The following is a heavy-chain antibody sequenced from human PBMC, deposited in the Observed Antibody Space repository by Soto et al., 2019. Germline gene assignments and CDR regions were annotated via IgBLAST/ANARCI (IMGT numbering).Heavy chain of an antibody. CDR2: TNEDSGNT. J-gene: IGHJ4*02. V-gene: IGHV1-3*01. Sequence: GASVKVSCKATGYSFKNYAVHWVRQAPGQRLEWMGFTNEDSGNTRFSQKFQGRISITRDTSASTVYLDLSSLTSEDTAIYYCARDDRSVSGVVTLDHWGPGTLVTVSS. D-gene: IGHD3-3*01. CDR1: GYSFKNYA. CDR3: ARDDRSVSGVVTLDH.